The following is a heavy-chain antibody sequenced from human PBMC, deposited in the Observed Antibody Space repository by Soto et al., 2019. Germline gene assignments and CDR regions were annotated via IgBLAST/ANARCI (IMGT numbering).Heavy chain of an antibody. V-gene: IGHV4-59*01. D-gene: IGHD5-18*01. J-gene: IGHJ3*02. CDR3: ARVLVDTAMVGAFDI. Sequence: PSETLSLTCTVPGGSISSYYWSWIRQPPGKGLEWIGYIYYSGSTNYNPSLKSRVTISVDTSKNQFSLKLSSVTAADTAVYYCARVLVDTAMVGAFDIWGQGTMVTVSS. CDR1: GGSISSYY. CDR2: IYYSGST.